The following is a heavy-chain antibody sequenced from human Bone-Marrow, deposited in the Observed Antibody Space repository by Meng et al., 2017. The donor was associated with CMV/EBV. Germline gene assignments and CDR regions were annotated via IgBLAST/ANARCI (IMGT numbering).Heavy chain of an antibody. CDR1: GGSISSSSYY. CDR2: IYYSGST. V-gene: IGHV4-39*07. D-gene: IGHD5-24*01. CDR3: ARDSSEINYYYYGMDV. Sequence: SEPLSLTCTVSGGSISSSSYYWGWIRQPPGKGLEWIGSIYYSGSTYYNPSLKSRVTISVDTSKNQFSLKLSSVTAADTAVYYCARDSSEINYYYYGMDVWGQGTTVTVSS. J-gene: IGHJ6*02.